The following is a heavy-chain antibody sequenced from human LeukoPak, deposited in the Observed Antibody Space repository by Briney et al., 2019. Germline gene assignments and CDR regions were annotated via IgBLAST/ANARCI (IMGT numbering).Heavy chain of an antibody. J-gene: IGHJ4*02. CDR1: GGSISNYY. Sequence: SETLSLTCTVSGGSISNYYWIWIRQPPGKGLEWIGYVSYNGNTNYNPSLKSRVTISVDTSKNQFSLKLSSVTAADTAVYYCARITVKWELLGGFVDYWGQGTLVTVSS. D-gene: IGHD1-26*01. V-gene: IGHV4-59*08. CDR2: VSYNGNT. CDR3: ARITVKWELLGGFVDY.